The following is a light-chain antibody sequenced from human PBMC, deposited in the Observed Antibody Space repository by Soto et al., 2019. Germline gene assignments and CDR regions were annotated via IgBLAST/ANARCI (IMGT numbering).Light chain of an antibody. CDR1: SSDIGGYSI. CDR2: DVN. Sequence: QSVLTQPRSVSGSPGQSVAISCSGTSSDIGGYSIVSWYQHHPGKAPKLMLSDVNKRPSGVPDRFSGSKSGNTASLTISGLQAEDEADYYCRSYGGNFVILGEGTKVTVL. J-gene: IGLJ2*01. CDR3: RSYGGNFVI. V-gene: IGLV2-11*01.